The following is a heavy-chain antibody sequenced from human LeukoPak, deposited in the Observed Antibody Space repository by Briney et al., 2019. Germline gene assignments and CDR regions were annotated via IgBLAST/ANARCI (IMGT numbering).Heavy chain of an antibody. CDR2: IYYSGST. CDR3: ARDSAFVAAAGNY. CDR1: GGSISSYY. V-gene: IGHV4-59*12. Sequence: PSETLSLTCTVSGGSISSYYWSWIRQPPGKGLEWIGYIYYSGSTNYNPSLKSRVSISIDTSKNQFSLRLSSVTAADTAIYYCARDSAFVAAAGNYWGQGILVTVSS. J-gene: IGHJ4*02. D-gene: IGHD6-13*01.